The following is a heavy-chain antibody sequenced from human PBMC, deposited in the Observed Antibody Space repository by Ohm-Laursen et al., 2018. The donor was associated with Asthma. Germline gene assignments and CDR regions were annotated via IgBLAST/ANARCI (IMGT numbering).Heavy chain of an antibody. J-gene: IGHJ4*02. CDR3: ARDGRLRGSFDY. Sequence: TLSLTCTVSGGSISSSSYYWTWIRQRPGTGLEWIGNIHYSGTTIYTPSLESRLTISLDTSKNQFSLNLSSVTAADTALYFCARDGRLRGSFDYWGQGNLVTVSS. CDR2: IHYSGTT. V-gene: IGHV4-31*03. D-gene: IGHD3-10*01. CDR1: GGSISSSSYY.